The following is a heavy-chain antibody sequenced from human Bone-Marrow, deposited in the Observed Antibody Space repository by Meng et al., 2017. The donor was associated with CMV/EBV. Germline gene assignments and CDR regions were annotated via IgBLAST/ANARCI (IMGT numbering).Heavy chain of an antibody. CDR3: ARAITIFGVVGCFDF. D-gene: IGHD3-3*01. CDR1: GFTLSSYS. CDR2: ISSSSSYI. V-gene: IGHV3-21*01. Sequence: GGSLRLSCAASGFTLSSYSMNWVRQAPGKGLEWVSSISSSSSYIYYADSVKGRFTISRDNAKNSLYLQMNSLRAEDTAVYYCARAITIFGVVGCFDFRGQGTLVTVSS. J-gene: IGHJ4*02.